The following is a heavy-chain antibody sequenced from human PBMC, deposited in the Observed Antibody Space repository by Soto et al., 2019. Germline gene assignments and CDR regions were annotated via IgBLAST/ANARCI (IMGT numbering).Heavy chain of an antibody. D-gene: IGHD2-2*01. CDR1: GGSFSGYY. CDR3: AREPDRDIVVVPAAIYNY. V-gene: IGHV4-34*01. CDR2: INHSGST. J-gene: IGHJ4*02. Sequence: PSETLSLTCAVYGGSFSGYYWSWIRQPPGKGLEWIGEINHSGSTNYNPSLKSRVTISVDTSKNQFSLKLSSVTAADTAVYYCAREPDRDIVVVPAAIYNYWGQGTLVTVSS.